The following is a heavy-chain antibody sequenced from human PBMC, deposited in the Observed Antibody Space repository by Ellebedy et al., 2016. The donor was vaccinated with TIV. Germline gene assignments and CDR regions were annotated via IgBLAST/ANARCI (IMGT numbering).Heavy chain of an antibody. Sequence: SETLSLXXAISGDSVSSYSAAWNWIRQSPSRGFEWLGRTYYRSKWYNDYAVSVKSRITINPDTSKNQFSLQLNSVTPEDTAVYYCARESWRIAVADHFDYWGQGTLVTVSS. J-gene: IGHJ4*02. D-gene: IGHD6-19*01. CDR1: GDSVSSYSAA. CDR2: TYYRSKWYN. V-gene: IGHV6-1*01. CDR3: ARESWRIAVADHFDY.